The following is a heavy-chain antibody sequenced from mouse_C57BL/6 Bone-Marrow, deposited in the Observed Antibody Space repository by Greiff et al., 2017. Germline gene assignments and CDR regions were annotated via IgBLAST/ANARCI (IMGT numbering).Heavy chain of an antibody. D-gene: IGHD2-4*01. J-gene: IGHJ3*01. CDR1: GYTFTSYW. CDR3: ARDDYG. CDR2: IDPSDSYT. Sequence: QVQLQQPGAELVMPGASVKLSCKASGYTFTSYWMHWVKQRPGQGLEWIGEIDPSDSYTNYNQKFKGKSTLTVDKSSSTAYMQLSSLTSEDSAVYYCARDDYGGGEGTLVTVSA. V-gene: IGHV1-69*01.